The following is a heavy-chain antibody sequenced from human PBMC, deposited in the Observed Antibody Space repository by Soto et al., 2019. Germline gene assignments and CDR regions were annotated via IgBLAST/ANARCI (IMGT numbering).Heavy chain of an antibody. V-gene: IGHV3-48*03. J-gene: IGHJ4*02. Sequence: EVQLVESGGGLVQPGGSLRLSCAASGFTFSSSEMNWVRQAPGKGLEWISYITSSGSTIYYADSVKVRFTISRDNAKNSLYLQMNSLRAEDMAVYYCASSTCMGNWGQGTLVTVSS. CDR1: GFTFSSSE. D-gene: IGHD2-8*01. CDR3: ASSTCMGN. CDR2: ITSSGSTI.